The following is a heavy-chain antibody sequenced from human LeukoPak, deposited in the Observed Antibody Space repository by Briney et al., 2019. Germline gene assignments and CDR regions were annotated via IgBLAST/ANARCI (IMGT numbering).Heavy chain of an antibody. J-gene: IGHJ6*02. CDR2: IYFSGTT. CDR3: AREDPQTTVPEGLDV. CDR1: GGSISNYY. Sequence: SETLSLTCTVSGGSISNYYWSWLRQPPGKGLEGSGYIYFSGTTNINPSLKSRVTISVDMSKNQFSLKLSSVTAADTAVYYCAREDPQTTVPEGLDVWGQGTTVTVSS. D-gene: IGHD4-17*01. V-gene: IGHV4-59*01.